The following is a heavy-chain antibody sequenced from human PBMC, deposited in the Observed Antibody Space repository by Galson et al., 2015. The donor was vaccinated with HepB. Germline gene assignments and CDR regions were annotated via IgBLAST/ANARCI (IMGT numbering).Heavy chain of an antibody. D-gene: IGHD1-26*01. CDR2: INPSGGST. CDR3: ARDYADLVGAPPGWFDP. V-gene: IGHV1-46*01. CDR1: GYTFTSYY. J-gene: IGHJ5*02. Sequence: SVKVSCKASGYTFTSYYMHWVRQAPGQGLEWMGIINPSGGSTSYAQKFQGRVTMTRDTSTSTVYMELSSLRSEDTAVYYCARDYADLVGAPPGWFDPWGQGTLVTVSS.